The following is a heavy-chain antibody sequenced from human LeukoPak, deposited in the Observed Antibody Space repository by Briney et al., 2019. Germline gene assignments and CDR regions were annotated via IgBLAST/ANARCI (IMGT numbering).Heavy chain of an antibody. CDR3: ARGGHRQKEF. V-gene: IGHV3-7*01. D-gene: IGHD3-10*01. Sequence: GGSLRLSCAASGFTLSNYWMTWVRQSPGKGLEWVAIINPDGSGKYCVDSVKGRFTISRDNAKNSLYLQMSSLRAEDTAVYYCARGGHRQKEFWGQGTLVTVSS. CDR2: INPDGSGK. J-gene: IGHJ4*02. CDR1: GFTLSNYW.